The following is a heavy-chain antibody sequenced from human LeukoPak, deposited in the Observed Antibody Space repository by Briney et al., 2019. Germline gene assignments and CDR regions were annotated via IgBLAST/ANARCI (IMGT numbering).Heavy chain of an antibody. V-gene: IGHV4-4*07. J-gene: IGHJ6*03. CDR1: GGSISSYY. CDR2: IYTSGST. D-gene: IGHD3-3*01. CDR3: AREIGPPYNDFWSASQYYYYYMDV. Sequence: PSETLSLTCTVSGGSISSYYWSWIRQPAGKGLEWIGRIYTSGSTNYNPSLKSRVTMSVDTSKNQFSLKLSSVTAADTALYYCAREIGPPYNDFWSASQYYYYYMDVWGKGTSVTVSS.